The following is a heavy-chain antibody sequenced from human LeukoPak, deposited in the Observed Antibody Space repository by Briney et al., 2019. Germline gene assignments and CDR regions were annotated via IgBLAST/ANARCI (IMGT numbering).Heavy chain of an antibody. CDR2: ITSSGSST. D-gene: IGHD6-19*01. J-gene: IGHJ6*02. CDR3: ARDGAIAVAGSYYYYYGMDV. V-gene: IGHV3-64*01. Sequence: PGGSLRLSCSASGFIFYSYAMHWVRQAPGRGLEYVAAITSSGSSTFHANSVKGRFTISRDNSKNTLYLQMNSLRAEDTAVYYCARDGAIAVAGSYYYYYGMDVWGQGTTVTVSS. CDR1: GFIFYSYA.